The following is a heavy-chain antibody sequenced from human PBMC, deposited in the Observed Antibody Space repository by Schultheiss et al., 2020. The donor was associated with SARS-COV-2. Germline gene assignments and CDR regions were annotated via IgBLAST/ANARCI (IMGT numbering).Heavy chain of an antibody. Sequence: SETSLTCTVSGGSISSSSYYWGWIRQPPGKGLEWIGSIYYSGSTSYNPSLKSLVTISVDTSKNQFSLKLSSVTAADTAVYYCARGRRDGYNKYYFDYWGQGTLVTVSS. CDR3: ARGRRDGYNKYYFDY. CDR2: IYYSGST. CDR1: GGSISSSSYY. V-gene: IGHV4-39*07. J-gene: IGHJ4*02. D-gene: IGHD5-24*01.